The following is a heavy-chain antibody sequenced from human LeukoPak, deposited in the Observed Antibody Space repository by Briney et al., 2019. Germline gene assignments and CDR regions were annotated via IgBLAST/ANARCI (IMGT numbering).Heavy chain of an antibody. CDR2: IYYSGST. Sequence: PSETLSLTCTGSGGSISSYYWSWIRQPPGKELEGMGYIYYSGSTNYNPSLKSRVTISVDTSKNQFSLKLSSVTAADTAVYYCARDRGYSYGSYYYYYGMDVWGQGTTVTVSS. J-gene: IGHJ6*02. CDR3: ARDRGYSYGSYYYYYGMDV. V-gene: IGHV4-59*01. CDR1: GGSISSYY. D-gene: IGHD5-18*01.